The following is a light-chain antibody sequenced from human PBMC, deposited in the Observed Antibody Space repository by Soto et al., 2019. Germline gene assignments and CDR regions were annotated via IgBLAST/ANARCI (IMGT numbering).Light chain of an antibody. Sequence: QPVLTQPPSASGTPGQRVTISCSGSSSSIGSNTVNWYQQLPGTAPKLLIYSNNQRPSGVPDQFSGSKSGTSASLAISGLQSADETDYYCAAWDDSLNGPYVFGTGTKLTVL. V-gene: IGLV1-44*01. CDR1: SSSIGSNT. CDR2: SNN. J-gene: IGLJ1*01. CDR3: AAWDDSLNGPYV.